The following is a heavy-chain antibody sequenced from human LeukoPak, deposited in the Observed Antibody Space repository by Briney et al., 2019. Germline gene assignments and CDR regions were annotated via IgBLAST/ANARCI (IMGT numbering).Heavy chain of an antibody. CDR1: GFTFSSYE. D-gene: IGHD3-10*01. CDR3: ARLGELEYFQH. J-gene: IGHJ1*01. CDR2: ISSSGSTI. Sequence: GGSLRLSCAASGFTFSSYEMNWVRQAPGKGLEWVSYISSSGSTIYYADSVKGRFTISRDNAKNSLYLQMNSLRAEDTAVYYCARLGELEYFQHWGQGTLVTVSS. V-gene: IGHV3-48*03.